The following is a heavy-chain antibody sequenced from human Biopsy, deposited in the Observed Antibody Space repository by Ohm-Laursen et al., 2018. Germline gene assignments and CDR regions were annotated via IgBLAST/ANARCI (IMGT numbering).Heavy chain of an antibody. V-gene: IGHV4-4*07. Sequence: SETLSLTCTLSGDSISRSYWSWIRQPAGKGLEWIGQIYTSGITNYNPSLKSRVTMSVDTSKNKFSLRVSSVTAADTAVYYCARDRDRRGWFDPWGQGTLVTVAS. CDR3: ARDRDRRGWFDP. J-gene: IGHJ5*02. CDR1: GDSISRSY. CDR2: IYTSGIT. D-gene: IGHD1-14*01.